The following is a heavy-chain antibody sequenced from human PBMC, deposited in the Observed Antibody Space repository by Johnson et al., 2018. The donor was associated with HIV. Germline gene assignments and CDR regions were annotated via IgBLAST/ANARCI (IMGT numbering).Heavy chain of an antibody. CDR2: ISYDGSNK. J-gene: IGHJ3*02. CDR3: ARAKGCELRDAFDI. Sequence: QEQLVESGGGVVQPGRSLRLSCAASGFTFSSYAMHWVRQAPGKGLEWVAVISYDGSNKYYADSVKGRFTISRDNSKNTLYLQMNSLRAEDTAVYYCARAKGCELRDAFDIWGQGTMVTVSS. D-gene: IGHD1-26*01. CDR1: GFTFSSYA. V-gene: IGHV3-30*04.